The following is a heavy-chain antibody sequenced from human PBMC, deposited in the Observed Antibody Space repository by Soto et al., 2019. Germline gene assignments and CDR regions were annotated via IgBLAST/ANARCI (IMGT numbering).Heavy chain of an antibody. V-gene: IGHV4-39*01. CDR1: GGSLSRSSYY. CDR3: MLGSGWKDFDY. J-gene: IGHJ4*02. Sequence: SETLSLTCTVSGGSLSRSSYYWGWIRQPPGKGLEWIGNIYYSGSTYYNPSLKSRVTISVDTSKNQFSLKLSSVTAADTAVYYCMLGSGWKDFDYWGQGTLVTVSS. D-gene: IGHD3-22*01. CDR2: IYYSGST.